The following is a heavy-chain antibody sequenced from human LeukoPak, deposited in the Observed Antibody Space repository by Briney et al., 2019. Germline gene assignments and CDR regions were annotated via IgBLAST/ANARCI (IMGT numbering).Heavy chain of an antibody. CDR3: ARGKRQQLVRIRYYYMDV. J-gene: IGHJ6*03. Sequence: SETLSLTCTVFGGSISSSTYYWGWIRQPPGKGLDYIGSIYYSGSTYYNPSLKSRVTISIDTSKNQFSLKLSSVTAADTAVYYCARGKRQQLVRIRYYYMDVWGKGTTVTVSS. V-gene: IGHV4-39*01. CDR2: IYYSGST. D-gene: IGHD6-13*01. CDR1: GGSISSSTYY.